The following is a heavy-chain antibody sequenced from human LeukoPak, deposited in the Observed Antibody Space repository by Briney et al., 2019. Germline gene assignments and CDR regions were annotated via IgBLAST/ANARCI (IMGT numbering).Heavy chain of an antibody. V-gene: IGHV3-23*01. CDR2: ISASGDTT. J-gene: IGHJ4*02. CDR1: EFTFSNYA. D-gene: IGHD3-9*01. CDR3: ARGYYDILTGLGY. Sequence: GGSLRLSCAASEFTFSNYAMSWVRQAPGKGLEWVSGISASGDTTYYTDSVKGRFTISRDNSENTLYLEMKSLRAEDTAVYYCARGYYDILTGLGYWGQGTLVTVSS.